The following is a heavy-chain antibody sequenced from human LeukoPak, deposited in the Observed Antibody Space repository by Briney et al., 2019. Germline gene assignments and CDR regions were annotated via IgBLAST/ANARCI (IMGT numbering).Heavy chain of an antibody. CDR3: ARGADFWSGYYPTWFDS. CDR2: IYTSGST. V-gene: IGHV4-61*02. Sequence: SQTLSLTCTVSGGSISSGSYYWSWIRQPAGKGLEWIGRIYTSGSTNYNPSLKSRVTISVDTSKNQFSLKLSSVTAADTAVYYCARGADFWSGYYPTWFDSWGQGTLVTVSS. D-gene: IGHD3-3*01. J-gene: IGHJ5*01. CDR1: GGSISSGSYY.